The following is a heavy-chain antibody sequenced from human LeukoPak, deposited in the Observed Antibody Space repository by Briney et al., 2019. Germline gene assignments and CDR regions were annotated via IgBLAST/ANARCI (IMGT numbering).Heavy chain of an antibody. J-gene: IGHJ5*02. V-gene: IGHV5-51*01. D-gene: IGHD3-16*01. CDR2: IYPGDSDT. CDR3: ARQITFGGIEFDP. Sequence: PGESLKIFCKGSGYSFTSYWIGWVRQMPGKGLEWMGIIYPGDSDTRYSPSFQGQVTISADKSISTAYLQWSSLKASDTAMYYCARQITFGGIEFDPWGQGTLVTVSS. CDR1: GYSFTSYW.